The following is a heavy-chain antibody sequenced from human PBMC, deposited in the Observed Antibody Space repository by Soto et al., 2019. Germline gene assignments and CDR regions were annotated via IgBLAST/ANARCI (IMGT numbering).Heavy chain of an antibody. CDR2: INHSGST. CDR3: AIVGRGSYYRRDYYSGMDV. CDR1: GGSFSGYY. Sequence: AAETLSLTCAVYGGSFSGYYWSWIRQPPGKGLEWIGEINHSGSTNYNPSLKSRVTISVDTSKNQFSLKLSSVTAADTAVYYCAIVGRGSYYRRDYYSGMDVWGQGTTVTVSS. V-gene: IGHV4-34*01. D-gene: IGHD1-26*01. J-gene: IGHJ6*02.